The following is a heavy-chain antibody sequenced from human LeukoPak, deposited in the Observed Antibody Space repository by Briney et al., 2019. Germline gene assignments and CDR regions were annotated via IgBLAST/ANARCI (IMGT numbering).Heavy chain of an antibody. CDR2: ISAYNGNT. CDR3: ARGGGGSNQFDY. D-gene: IGHD1-26*01. CDR1: GYTFTSYG. Sequence: ASVKVSCKASGYTFTSYGISWVRQAPGQGLEWMGWISAYNGNTNYAQKLQGRVTMTRDTSTSTVYMELSSLRSEDTAVYYCARGGGGSNQFDYWGQGTLVTVSS. V-gene: IGHV1-18*01. J-gene: IGHJ4*02.